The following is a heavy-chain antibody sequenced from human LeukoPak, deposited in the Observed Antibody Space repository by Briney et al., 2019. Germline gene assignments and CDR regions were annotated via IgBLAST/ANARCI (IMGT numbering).Heavy chain of an antibody. Sequence: SETLSLTCAVYGGSFSGYYWSWIRQPPGKGLEWIGEINHSGSTNYNPSLKSRVTISVDTSKNQFSLKLSSVTAADTAVYYCARRPGQLWLRSDWFDPWGQGTLVTVSS. V-gene: IGHV4-34*01. CDR3: ARRPGQLWLRSDWFDP. J-gene: IGHJ5*02. CDR2: INHSGST. CDR1: GGSFSGYY. D-gene: IGHD5-18*01.